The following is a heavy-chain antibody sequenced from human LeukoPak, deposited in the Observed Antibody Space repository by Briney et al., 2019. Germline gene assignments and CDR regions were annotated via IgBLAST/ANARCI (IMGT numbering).Heavy chain of an antibody. Sequence: GGSLRLSCAASGFTFSSYAMSWVRQAPGKGLEWVSAISGSGGSTYYADSVKGRFTISRDNSKNTLYLQMNSLRAEDTAVYYCAKALSGPLYYYGMDVWGQGTTVTVSS. CDR2: ISGSGGST. V-gene: IGHV3-23*01. CDR3: AKALSGPLYYYGMDV. CDR1: GFTFSSYA. J-gene: IGHJ6*02. D-gene: IGHD3-10*01.